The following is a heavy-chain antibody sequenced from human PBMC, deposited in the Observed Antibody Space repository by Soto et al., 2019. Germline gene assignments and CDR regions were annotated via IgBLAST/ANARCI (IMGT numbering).Heavy chain of an antibody. V-gene: IGHV3-23*01. CDR1: GFTFSIFA. CDR2: NSGSGGST. D-gene: IGHD7-27*01. J-gene: IGHJ4*02. CDR3: AKEVSLGSTVDLGY. Sequence: EVQLLESGGDLVQPGGSLRLSCAASGFTFSIFAMSWVRQSPGKGLEWVSTNSGSGGSTYYADAVKGRFSISRDNSMGTLYLQMKSLRVEDTAIYYCAKEVSLGSTVDLGYWGQGTLVTVSS.